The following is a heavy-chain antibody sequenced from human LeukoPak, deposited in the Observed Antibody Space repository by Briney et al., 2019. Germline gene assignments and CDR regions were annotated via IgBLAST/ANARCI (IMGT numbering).Heavy chain of an antibody. J-gene: IGHJ4*02. CDR3: ARASLTGYYSDSYFDY. V-gene: IGHV4-31*03. D-gene: IGHD3-9*01. Sequence: SETLSLTCTVSGGSLSSGGYYWSWIRQPPGKGLEWIGYIHYSGSTYYNPSLKSRVTISVDTSKNQCSLKLSSVTAADKAVYYCARASLTGYYSDSYFDYWGQGTLVTVSS. CDR1: GGSLSSGGYY. CDR2: IHYSGST.